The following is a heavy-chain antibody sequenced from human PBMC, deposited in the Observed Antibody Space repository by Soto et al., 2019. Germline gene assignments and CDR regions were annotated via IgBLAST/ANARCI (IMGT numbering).Heavy chain of an antibody. CDR3: ASAATTGTGYGMDF. D-gene: IGHD1-1*01. CDR1: GGSISSGCYY. Sequence: PXETLSLTCTVSGGSISSGCYYWSWIRQHPGKGLEWIGYIYYSGSTFYNPSLKSRLTMSVDTSKNQFPLKLSSVTAADTAVYYCASAATTGTGYGMDFWGQGITVTLSS. CDR2: IYYSGST. V-gene: IGHV4-31*02. J-gene: IGHJ6*01.